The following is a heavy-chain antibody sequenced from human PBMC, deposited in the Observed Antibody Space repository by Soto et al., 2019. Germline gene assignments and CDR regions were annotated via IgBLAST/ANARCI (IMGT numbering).Heavy chain of an antibody. CDR2: IYHSGST. CDR3: ARCWMYAPRADP. V-gene: IGHV4-30-2*01. J-gene: IGHJ5*02. CDR1: GGSISSGGYS. Sequence: QLQLQEYGSGLVKPSQTLSLTCAVSGGSISSGGYSWSWIRQPPGKGLEWIGYIYHSGSTYYNPSLQRRVTIAVDTPKNQCSRWLSSVPAADTAVYYRARCWMYAPRADPWGQGTLVTVSS. D-gene: IGHD2-8*01.